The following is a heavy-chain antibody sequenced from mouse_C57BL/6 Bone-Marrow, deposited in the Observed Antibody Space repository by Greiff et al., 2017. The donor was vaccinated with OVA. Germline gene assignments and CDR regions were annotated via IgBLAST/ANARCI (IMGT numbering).Heavy chain of an antibody. Sequence: EVKLQESGPGLVKPSQSLSLTCSVTGYSITSGYYWNWIRQFPGNKLEWMGYISYDGSNNYNPSLKNRISITRDTSKNQFFLKLNSVTTEDTATYYCARRAYGSSHWYFDVWGTGTTVTVSS. CDR3: ARRAYGSSHWYFDV. CDR2: ISYDGSN. CDR1: GYSITSGYY. D-gene: IGHD1-1*01. V-gene: IGHV3-6*01. J-gene: IGHJ1*03.